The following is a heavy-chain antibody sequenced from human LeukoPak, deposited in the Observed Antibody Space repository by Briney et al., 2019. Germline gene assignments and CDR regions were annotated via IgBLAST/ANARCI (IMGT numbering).Heavy chain of an antibody. D-gene: IGHD1-14*01. V-gene: IGHV3-48*03. Sequence: GGSLRLSCAASGFTFTSYEMNWVRQAPGKGLEWVSYISTSGSNIYYGDSVKGRFTISRDNAKNSLYLQMNSLRAEDTAVYYCVRENHGSFDYWGQGSLVTVSS. CDR3: VRENHGSFDY. CDR1: GFTFTSYE. J-gene: IGHJ4*02. CDR2: ISTSGSNI.